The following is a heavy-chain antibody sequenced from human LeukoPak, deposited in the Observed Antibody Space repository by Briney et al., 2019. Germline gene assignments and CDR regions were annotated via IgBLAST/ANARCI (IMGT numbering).Heavy chain of an antibody. CDR2: IYHSGST. Sequence: PSETLSLTCTVSGGSISSTGYYWGWIRQSPGKGLEWIGTIYHSGSTYYNPSLKSRVTISVDTSKNQFSLKLSSVTAADMAVYYCTRHQWWLAPRNFDYWAREPWSPSPQ. D-gene: IGHD2-8*01. CDR1: GGSISSTGYY. V-gene: IGHV4-39*01. CDR3: TRHQWWLAPRNFDY. J-gene: IGHJ4*02.